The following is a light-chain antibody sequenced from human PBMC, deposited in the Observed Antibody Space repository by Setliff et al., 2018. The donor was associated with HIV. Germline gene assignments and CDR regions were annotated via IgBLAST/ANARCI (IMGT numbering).Light chain of an antibody. V-gene: IGLV2-11*01. CDR1: SSDVGGYNY. CDR3: CSYAGSYTYV. J-gene: IGLJ1*01. Sequence: QSALTQPRSVSGSPGQSVTISCTGTSSDVGGYNYVSWYQQHPGKAPKLMIYDVSKRPSGVPDRFSGSKSGNTASLTISGLQPEDEADYYCCSYAGSYTYVFATGTKVTVL. CDR2: DVS.